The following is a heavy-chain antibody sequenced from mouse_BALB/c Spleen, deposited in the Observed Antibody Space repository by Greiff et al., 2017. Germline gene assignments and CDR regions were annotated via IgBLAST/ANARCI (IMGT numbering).Heavy chain of an antibody. CDR2: INPGSSTI. Sequence: EVMLVESGGGLVQPGGSLNLSCAASGFDFSRYWMSWARQAPGKGQEWIGEINPGSSTINYTPSLKDKFIISRDNAKNTLYLQMSKVRSEDTALYYCARLGSYGSRYYFDYWGQGTTLTVSS. D-gene: IGHD2-2*01. V-gene: IGHV4-2*02. J-gene: IGHJ2*01. CDR1: GFDFSRYW. CDR3: ARLGSYGSRYYFDY.